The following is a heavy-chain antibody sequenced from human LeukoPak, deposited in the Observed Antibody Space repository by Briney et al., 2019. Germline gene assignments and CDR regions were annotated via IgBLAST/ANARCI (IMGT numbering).Heavy chain of an antibody. CDR1: GYTFTGYY. D-gene: IGHD4-17*01. Sequence: ASVKVSCKASGYTFTGYYMHWVRQAPGQGLEWMGWINPNSGGTNYAQKFQGRVTTTRDTSINTAYMELSRLRSDDTAVYYCARDWDLYDYGDCYFDYWGQGTLVTVSS. CDR2: INPNSGGT. CDR3: ARDWDLYDYGDCYFDY. V-gene: IGHV1-2*02. J-gene: IGHJ4*02.